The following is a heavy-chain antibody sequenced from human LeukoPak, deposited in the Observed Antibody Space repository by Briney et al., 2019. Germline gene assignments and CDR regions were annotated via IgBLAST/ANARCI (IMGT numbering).Heavy chain of an antibody. J-gene: IGHJ3*02. CDR3: ARGYYDILTAPDAFDI. D-gene: IGHD3-9*01. V-gene: IGHV4-39*07. CDR1: GGSISSSSYY. Sequence: SETLSLTCTVSGGSISSSSYYWGWIRQPPGKGLEWIGSTYYSGSTYYNPSLKSRVTISVDTSKNQFSLKLSSVTAADTAVYYCARGYYDILTAPDAFDIWGQGTMVTVSS. CDR2: TYYSGST.